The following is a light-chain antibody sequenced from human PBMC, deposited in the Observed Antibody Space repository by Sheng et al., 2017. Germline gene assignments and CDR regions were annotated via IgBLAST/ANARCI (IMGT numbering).Light chain of an antibody. CDR3: SSYTSSISYV. J-gene: IGLJ1*01. CDR2: EVS. V-gene: IGLV2-8*01. Sequence: QSALTQPPSASGSPGQSVTISCTGTSSDVGGYNYVSWYQQHPGKAPKLMIYEVSKRPSGVPDRFSGSKSGNTASLTISGLQAEDETDYYCSSYTSSISYVFGTGTKVTVL. CDR1: SSDVGGYNY.